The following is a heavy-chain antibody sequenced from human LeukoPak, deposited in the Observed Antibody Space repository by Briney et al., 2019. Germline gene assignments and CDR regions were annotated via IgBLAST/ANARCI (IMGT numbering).Heavy chain of an antibody. V-gene: IGHV3-7*01. CDR2: IKQDGSEK. CDR1: GFTFSSYW. CDR3: ARTTRMVGAPKGFDY. Sequence: GGSLRLSCAASGFTFSSYWMSWVRQAPGKGLEWVANIKQDGSEKYYADSVKGRFTISRDNAKNSLYLQMNSLRAEDTAVYYCARTTRMVGAPKGFDYWGQGTLVTVSS. D-gene: IGHD1-26*01. J-gene: IGHJ4*02.